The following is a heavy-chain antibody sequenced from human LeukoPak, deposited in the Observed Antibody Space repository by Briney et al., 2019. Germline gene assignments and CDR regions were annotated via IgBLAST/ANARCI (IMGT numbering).Heavy chain of an antibody. V-gene: IGHV3-48*03. Sequence: PGGSLRLSCAASGFTFSSYEMNWVRQAPGRGLEWVSYISSSGSTIYYADSVKGRFAISRDNAKNSLYLQMNSLRAEDTAVYYRARWRWLQPFDYWGQGTLVTVSS. CDR3: ARWRWLQPFDY. D-gene: IGHD5-24*01. J-gene: IGHJ4*02. CDR1: GFTFSSYE. CDR2: ISSSGSTI.